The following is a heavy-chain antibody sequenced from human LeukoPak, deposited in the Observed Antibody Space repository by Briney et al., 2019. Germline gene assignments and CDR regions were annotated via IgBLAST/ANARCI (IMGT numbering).Heavy chain of an antibody. CDR2: INGDGYA. Sequence: PGGSLRLSCAASRFTLRNYAMTWVRQAPGKGLEWVSSINGDGYAWYADSVKGRFTISRDNSKNTLYLQMNSLRAEDTAVYYCARSTSWRATIRSYFDYWGQGTLVTVSS. D-gene: IGHD5-12*01. J-gene: IGHJ4*02. CDR3: ARSTSWRATIRSYFDY. V-gene: IGHV3-23*01. CDR1: RFTLRNYA.